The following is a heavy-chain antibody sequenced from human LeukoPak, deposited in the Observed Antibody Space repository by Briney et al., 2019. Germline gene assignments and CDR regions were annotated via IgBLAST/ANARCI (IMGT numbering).Heavy chain of an antibody. V-gene: IGHV1-2*02. Sequence: ASVKVSCKASGYTFTGYYIHWVRQAPGQGLEWMGRISPNSGATNYARKFQGRVTMTRDTSFSTAYMELSGLTSDDTAVYYCARDGYSYDNWGQGTLVTVSS. D-gene: IGHD5-18*01. CDR3: ARDGYSYDN. CDR1: GYTFTGYY. CDR2: ISPNSGAT. J-gene: IGHJ4*02.